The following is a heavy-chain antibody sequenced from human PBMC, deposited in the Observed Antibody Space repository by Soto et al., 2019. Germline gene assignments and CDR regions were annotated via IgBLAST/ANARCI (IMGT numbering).Heavy chain of an antibody. J-gene: IGHJ4*02. Sequence: PGGSLRISCGASGVTFSNYAMSWVRQAPEKGLEWVSTITETGDGTSYADSVKGRFTISRDNSKKTLYLQMNSLRVEDTALYYCAVRGTYRSFDYWGQGTLVTVSS. CDR1: GVTFSNYA. V-gene: IGHV3-23*01. D-gene: IGHD3-16*02. CDR2: ITETGDGT. CDR3: AVRGTYRSFDY.